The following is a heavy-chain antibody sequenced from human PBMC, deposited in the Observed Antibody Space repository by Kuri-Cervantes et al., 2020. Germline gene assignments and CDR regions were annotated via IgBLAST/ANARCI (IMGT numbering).Heavy chain of an antibody. V-gene: IGHV4-38-2*01. J-gene: IGHJ5*02. CDR2: IYHSRST. Sequence: GSLRLSCAVSGYSISSGYYWGWIRQPPGKGLEWIGSIYHSRSTKYNPSLKSRVTMSLDTSKNQFSLKLSSVTAADTGVYYCARGQLERLSPNWFDPWGQGTLVTVSS. CDR3: ARGQLERLSPNWFDP. CDR1: GYSISSGYY. D-gene: IGHD1-1*01.